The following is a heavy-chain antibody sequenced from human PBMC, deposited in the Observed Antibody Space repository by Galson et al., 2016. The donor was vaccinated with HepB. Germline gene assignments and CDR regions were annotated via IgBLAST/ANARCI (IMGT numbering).Heavy chain of an antibody. D-gene: IGHD3-10*01. J-gene: IGHJ4*02. CDR3: ARSPSMIRGVILDS. V-gene: IGHV4-59*12. CDR2: IYYSGST. CDR1: GGSLSSYY. Sequence: TLSLTCTVSGGSLSSYYWSWIRQPPGKGLEWIGYIYYSGSTNHNPSLKSRVTISIDTSKNQFSLKLSSVTAADTAMYYCARSPSMIRGVILDSWGQGTLVTVSS.